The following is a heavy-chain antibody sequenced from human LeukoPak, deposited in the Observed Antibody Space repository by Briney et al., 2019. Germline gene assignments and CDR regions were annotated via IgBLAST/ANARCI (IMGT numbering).Heavy chain of an antibody. J-gene: IGHJ4*02. D-gene: IGHD1-26*01. V-gene: IGHV3-48*03. CDR3: AREVQWELPDY. Sequence: PGGSLRLSCAASGFRFSAYEMNWVRQATGKGLEWVSYITADGTDKYDADSVKGRFTISRDNAKDSLYLQMNSLRVDDTAIYYCAREVQWELPDYWGQGTLVTVSS. CDR1: GFRFSAYE. CDR2: ITADGTDK.